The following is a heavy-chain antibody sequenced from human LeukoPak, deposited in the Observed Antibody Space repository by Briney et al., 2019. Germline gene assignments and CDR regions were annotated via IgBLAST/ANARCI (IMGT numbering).Heavy chain of an antibody. CDR1: GGSIRSGSYY. CDR3: AKSGGYDILTDSFNCYYYYIDV. J-gene: IGHJ6*03. Sequence: PSETLSLTCTVSGGSIRSGSYYWSWIRQPAGKRLEWIGRIYTSGSSNYNPSLKSRVTISIDTSKNQFSLKLSSVTAADTAVYYCAKSGGYDILTDSFNCYYYYIDVWGKGTSVTVSS. D-gene: IGHD3-9*01. CDR2: IYTSGSS. V-gene: IGHV4-61*02.